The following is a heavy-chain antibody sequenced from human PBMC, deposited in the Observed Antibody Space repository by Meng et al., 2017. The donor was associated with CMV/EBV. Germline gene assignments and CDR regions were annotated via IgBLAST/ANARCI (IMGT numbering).Heavy chain of an antibody. V-gene: IGHV4-38-2*02. CDR3: ARGSRWFDP. J-gene: IGHJ5*02. CDR2: IYHSGST. Sequence: SETLSLTCTVSGGSISSYYWSWIRQPPGKGLEWIGSIYHSGSTYYNPSLKSRVTISVDTSKNQFSLKLSSVTAADTAVYYCARGSRWFDPWGQGTLVTVSS. CDR1: GGSISSYY.